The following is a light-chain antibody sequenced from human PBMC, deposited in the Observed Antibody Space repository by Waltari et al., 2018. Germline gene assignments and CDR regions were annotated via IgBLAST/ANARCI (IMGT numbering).Light chain of an antibody. CDR3: QQSGTSHS. Sequence: EIVMTQSPATLSVSPGERVTLSCRASQSVSSNLAWYQQKRGQAPRLLIYGASTRVTGIPARFSGSGSGTDFTLTIDRLEPEDFAVYYCQQSGTSHSFGQGTKLEI. V-gene: IGKV3-15*01. CDR2: GAS. J-gene: IGKJ2*03. CDR1: QSVSSN.